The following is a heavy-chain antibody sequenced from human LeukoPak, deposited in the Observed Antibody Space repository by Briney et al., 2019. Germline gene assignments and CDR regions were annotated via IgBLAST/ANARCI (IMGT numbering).Heavy chain of an antibody. CDR2: INHSGST. CDR1: GGSFSGYY. D-gene: IGHD6-19*01. CDR3: ARGGHGYSSGWLFDY. Sequence: PSETLSLTCAVYGGSFSGYYWSWLRQPPGKGLEWIGEINHSGSTNYNPSLKSRVTISVDTSKNQFSLKLSSVTAADTAVYYCARGGHGYSSGWLFDYWGQGTLVTVSS. V-gene: IGHV4-34*01. J-gene: IGHJ4*02.